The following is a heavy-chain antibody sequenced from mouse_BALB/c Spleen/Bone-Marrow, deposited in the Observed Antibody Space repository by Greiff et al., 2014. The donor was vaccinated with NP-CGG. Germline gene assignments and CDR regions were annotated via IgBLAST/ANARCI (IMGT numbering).Heavy chain of an antibody. V-gene: IGHV1S135*01. CDR2: IDPFNGGT. CDR3: AREDYGKGFAY. D-gene: IGHD2-1*01. J-gene: IGHJ3*01. CDR1: GYAFTSYN. Sequence: EVQLQQSGPELVKPGASVKVSCKASGYAFTSYNMYWVKQSHGKSLEWIGHIDPFNGGTSYNQKFKGKATLTVDKSASTAYMHLNSLTSEDSAVYYCAREDYGKGFAYWGQGTLVTVSA.